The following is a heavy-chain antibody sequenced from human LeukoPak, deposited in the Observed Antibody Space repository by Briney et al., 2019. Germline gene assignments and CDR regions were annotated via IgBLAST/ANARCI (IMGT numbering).Heavy chain of an antibody. CDR3: VKDNPLDY. D-gene: IGHD1-14*01. Sequence: PGGSLRLACGASGFTFSNYGMLWVRQAPGKGLEWVAFIRYDVNNKLYADSMKGRLTISRDNSKNTLYLHINSLRAEDTAVYYCVKDNPLDYWGQGTLVIVSS. V-gene: IGHV3-30*02. CDR1: GFTFSNYG. CDR2: IRYDVNNK. J-gene: IGHJ4*02.